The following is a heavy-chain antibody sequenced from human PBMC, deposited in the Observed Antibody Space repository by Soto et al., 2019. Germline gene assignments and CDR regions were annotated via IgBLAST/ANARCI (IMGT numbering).Heavy chain of an antibody. CDR3: AGRDRSGYSYWLDT. D-gene: IGHD3-22*01. V-gene: IGHV4-31*03. J-gene: IGHJ5*02. Sequence: QVQLQESGPGLVKPSQTLSLTCTVSGGSISDGYCWSWIRQHPGKGLEWIGSISDSGSTSYNPSLKSRLTISVDTSKNQFSLNLSSVTAADTAVYYCAGRDRSGYSYWLDTWGQGTLVTVSS. CDR2: ISDSGST. CDR1: GGSISDGYC.